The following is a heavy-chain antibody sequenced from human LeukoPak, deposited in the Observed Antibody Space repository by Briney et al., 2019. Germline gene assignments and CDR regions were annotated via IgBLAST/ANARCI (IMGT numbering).Heavy chain of an antibody. J-gene: IGHJ4*02. Sequence: GGSLRLSCAASGLTFRMYWMSWVRQAPGKGLEWVPNIKPDGSQKYYVDSVKGRFTISRDNAKNSLYLQMNSLRAEDTAVYYCANIYCSGGTCTYFDDWGQGTLVTVSS. CDR3: ANIYCSGGTCTYFDD. D-gene: IGHD2-15*01. CDR1: GLTFRMYW. CDR2: IKPDGSQK. V-gene: IGHV3-7*01.